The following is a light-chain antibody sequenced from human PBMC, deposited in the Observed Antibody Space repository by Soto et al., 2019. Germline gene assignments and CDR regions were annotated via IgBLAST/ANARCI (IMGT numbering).Light chain of an antibody. CDR2: SNN. Sequence: QSVLTQSPSASGTPGQRVTISCSGSSSNIGSKPVNWYQQLPGRAPKLLIHSNNQRPSGVPDRFSGSKSGTSVSLAISGLQSEDEADYYCAAWDDSLNGWVFGGGTKVTVL. CDR1: SSNIGSKP. V-gene: IGLV1-44*01. CDR3: AAWDDSLNGWV. J-gene: IGLJ3*02.